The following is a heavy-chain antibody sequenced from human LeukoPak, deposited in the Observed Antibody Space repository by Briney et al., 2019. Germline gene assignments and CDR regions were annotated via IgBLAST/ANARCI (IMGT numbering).Heavy chain of an antibody. CDR2: ISGSGGST. CDR3: AKDFLWFGESEYYYYYGMDV. J-gene: IGHJ6*02. CDR1: GFTFSSYA. D-gene: IGHD3-10*01. V-gene: IGHV3-23*01. Sequence: GGSLRLSCAASGFTFSSYAMSWVRQAPGKGLECVSAISGSGGSTYYADSVKGRFTISRDNSKNTLYLQMNSLRAEDTAVYYCAKDFLWFGESEYYYYYGMDVWGQGTTVTVSS.